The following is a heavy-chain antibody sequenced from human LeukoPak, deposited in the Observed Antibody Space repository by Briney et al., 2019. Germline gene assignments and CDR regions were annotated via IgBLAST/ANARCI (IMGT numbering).Heavy chain of an antibody. Sequence: ASVKVSCKASGYTFKNYVMHWVRQAPGQSLEWMGWIHTGNDERKYSQHFQDRVTITRDTSASTVYMELSRLISDDTAVYYCTRDPGEVTTITRGWFDPWGQGALVTVSS. V-gene: IGHV1-3*04. CDR3: TRDPGEVTTITRGWFDP. D-gene: IGHD5-24*01. CDR1: GYTFKNYV. J-gene: IGHJ5*02. CDR2: IHTGNDER.